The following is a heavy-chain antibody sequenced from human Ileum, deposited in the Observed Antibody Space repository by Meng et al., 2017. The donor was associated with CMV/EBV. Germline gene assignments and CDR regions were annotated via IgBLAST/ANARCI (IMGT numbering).Heavy chain of an antibody. V-gene: IGHV4-4*07. CDR3: AREENTVNQFEY. J-gene: IGHJ4*02. D-gene: IGHD4-17*01. Sequence: QGHLTESGPGLGKPSETLSLTCAVSGGSISTYYWTWVRQPAGKGLEWIGRINAGGSTNDNPSLKSRVTMSVDTSKNQFSLKVTSVTAADTAVYYCAREENTVNQFEYWGQGTLVTVSS. CDR2: INAGGST. CDR1: GGSISTYY.